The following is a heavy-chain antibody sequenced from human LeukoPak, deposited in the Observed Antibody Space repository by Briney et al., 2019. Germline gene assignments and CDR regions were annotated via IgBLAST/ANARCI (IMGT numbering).Heavy chain of an antibody. CDR1: GFTFGDYA. J-gene: IGHJ4*02. V-gene: IGHV3-49*04. Sequence: PGRSLRLSCTASGFTFGDYAMSWVRQAPGKGLEWVGFIRSKAYGGTTEYAASVKGRFTISRDDSKSIAYLQMNSLKTEDTAVYYCTRDVRVAGKTFDYWGQGTLVTVSS. CDR3: TRDVRVAGKTFDY. CDR2: IRSKAYGGTT. D-gene: IGHD6-19*01.